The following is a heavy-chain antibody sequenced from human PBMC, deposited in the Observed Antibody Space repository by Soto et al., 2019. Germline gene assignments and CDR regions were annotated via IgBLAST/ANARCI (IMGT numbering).Heavy chain of an antibody. CDR3: GKDEPYGPLAH. CDR2: IYYSGST. Sequence: SETLSLTCTVSGGSISRYYRSWIRQRLGKGQEWIGYIYYSGSTNYNPSLKSRVTISVDTSKNQFSLTLSSVTAADAAVYYCGKDEPYGPLAHWGQGTLVTVSS. J-gene: IGHJ4*02. CDR1: GGSISRYY. V-gene: IGHV4-4*08. D-gene: IGHD4-17*01.